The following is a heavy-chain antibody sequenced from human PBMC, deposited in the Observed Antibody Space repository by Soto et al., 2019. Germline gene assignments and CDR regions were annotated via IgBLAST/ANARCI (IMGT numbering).Heavy chain of an antibody. Sequence: GSLRLSCAASGFTFSGPAMHWVRQASGKGLEWVGRIRSKANSYATAYAASVKGRFTISRDDSKNTAYLQMDSLRAEDTTIYYCARDSGRGHASGWFFAYWGQGTLVTVSS. CDR1: GFTFSGPA. CDR2: IRSKANSYAT. J-gene: IGHJ4*02. CDR3: ARDSGRGHASGWFFAY. D-gene: IGHD6-13*01. V-gene: IGHV3-73*01.